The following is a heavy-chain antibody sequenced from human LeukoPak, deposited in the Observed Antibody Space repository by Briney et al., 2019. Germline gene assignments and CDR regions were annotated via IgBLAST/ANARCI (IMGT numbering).Heavy chain of an antibody. Sequence: GESLKISCKGSGYSFTSYWISWVRQMPGKGLEWMGRIDPSDSYTNYSPSFQGHVTISADKSISTAYLQWSSLKASDTAMYYCARLGVRASITMVQGVTDNWGQGTLVTVSS. D-gene: IGHD3-10*01. CDR2: IDPSDSYT. CDR1: GYSFTSYW. CDR3: ARLGVRASITMVQGVTDN. V-gene: IGHV5-10-1*01. J-gene: IGHJ4*02.